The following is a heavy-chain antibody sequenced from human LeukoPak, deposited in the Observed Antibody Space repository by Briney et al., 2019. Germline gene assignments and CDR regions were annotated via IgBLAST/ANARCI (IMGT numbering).Heavy chain of an antibody. D-gene: IGHD3-10*01. CDR3: ARAYHRYGSGSYEPFDP. V-gene: IGHV4-38-2*02. Sequence: SETLSLTCTVSGYSISSGYYWGWIRQPPGKGLEWIGSIYHSGSTYYNPSLKSRVTISVDTSKNQFSLKLSSVTAADTAVYYCARAYHRYGSGSYEPFDPWGQGTLVTVSS. J-gene: IGHJ5*02. CDR2: IYHSGST. CDR1: GYSISSGYY.